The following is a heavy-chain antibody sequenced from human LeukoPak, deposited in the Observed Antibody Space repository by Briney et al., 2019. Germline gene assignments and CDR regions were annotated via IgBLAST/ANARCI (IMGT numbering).Heavy chain of an antibody. CDR1: GFTFSDYY. CDR2: ISSSSSYI. J-gene: IGHJ4*02. D-gene: IGHD3-9*01. CDR3: ARAPPLDYDILTGYPDY. V-gene: IGHV3-11*06. Sequence: PGGSLRLSCAASGFTFSDYYMSWIRQAPGKGLEWVSSISSSSSYIYYADSVKGRFTISRDNAKNSLYLQMNSLRAEDTAVYYCARAPPLDYDILTGYPDYWGQGTLVTVSS.